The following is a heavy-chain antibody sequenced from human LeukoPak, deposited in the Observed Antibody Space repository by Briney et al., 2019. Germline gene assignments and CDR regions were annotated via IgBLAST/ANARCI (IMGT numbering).Heavy chain of an antibody. CDR3: ARLGFGLDY. Sequence: PSETLSLTCTVSGGSIGSYYWSWIRQPPGKGLEWIGYIYYSGSTNYNPSLKSRVTISVDTSKNQFSLKLSSVTAADTAVYYCARLGFGLDYWGQGTLVTVSS. CDR2: IYYSGST. V-gene: IGHV4-59*08. J-gene: IGHJ4*02. D-gene: IGHD3-10*01. CDR1: GGSIGSYY.